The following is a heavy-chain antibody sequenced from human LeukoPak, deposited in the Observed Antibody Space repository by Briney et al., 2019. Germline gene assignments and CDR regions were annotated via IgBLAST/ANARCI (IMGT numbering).Heavy chain of an antibody. CDR2: ISGSGGTT. D-gene: IGHD6-19*01. Sequence: GGSLRLSCAASGFTFNSYAMSWVPQAPGKGLEWVSAISGSGGTTYSADSVKGRFTISRDNSKNTLYVQMNSLRAEDTAVYYCAKWSRTAVAGPLGYFDYWGQGTLVIVSS. J-gene: IGHJ4*02. V-gene: IGHV3-23*01. CDR3: AKWSRTAVAGPLGYFDY. CDR1: GFTFNSYA.